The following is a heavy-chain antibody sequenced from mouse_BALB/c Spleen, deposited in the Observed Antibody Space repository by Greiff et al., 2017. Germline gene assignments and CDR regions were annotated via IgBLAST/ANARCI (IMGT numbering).Heavy chain of an antibody. J-gene: IGHJ2*01. Sequence: QVQLQQSAAELARPGASVKMSCKASGYTFTSYTIHWVKQRPGQGLEWIGYINPSSGYTEYNQKFKDKTTLTADKSSSTAYMQLSSLTSEDSAVYYCARDTGDYFDYWGQGTTLTVSS. V-gene: IGHV1-4*02. CDR2: INPSSGYT. CDR1: GYTFTSYT. D-gene: IGHD1-1*01. CDR3: ARDTGDYFDY.